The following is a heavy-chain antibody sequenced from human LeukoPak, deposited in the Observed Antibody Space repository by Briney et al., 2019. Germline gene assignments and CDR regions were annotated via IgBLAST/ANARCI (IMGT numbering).Heavy chain of an antibody. CDR2: IIPIFGTA. J-gene: IGHJ3*02. D-gene: IGHD6-13*01. CDR3: ATSRQQQLVSAFDI. V-gene: IGHV1-69*01. CDR1: GGTFSSYA. Sequence: SVKVSCKASGGTFSSYAISWVRQAPGQGLEWMGGIIPIFGTANYAQKFQGRVTITADESTSTAYMELSGLRSEDTAVYYCATSRQQQLVSAFDIWGQETMVTVSS.